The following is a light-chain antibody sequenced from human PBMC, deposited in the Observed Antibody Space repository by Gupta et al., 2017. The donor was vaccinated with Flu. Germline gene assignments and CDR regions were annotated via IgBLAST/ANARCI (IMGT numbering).Light chain of an antibody. CDR3: QSYDSSLSALV. V-gene: IGLV1-40*01. CDR2: GNT. J-gene: IGLJ2*01. CDR1: SPNIGTGYD. Sequence: QSVLKQPPSVSGAPGQRVTISCTGGSPNIGTGYDVQWYQQLPRTAPKLLIYGNTNRPSGAPDRFSASQSGSSASLVIAGLQAEDEADYYCQSYDSSLSALVFGGGTKLTVL.